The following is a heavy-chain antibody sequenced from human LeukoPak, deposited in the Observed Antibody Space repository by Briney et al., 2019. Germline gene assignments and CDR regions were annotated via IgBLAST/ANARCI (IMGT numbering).Heavy chain of an antibody. CDR1: GYSISSGYY. D-gene: IGHD5-12*01. V-gene: IGHV4-38-2*01. CDR2: IYHSGST. Sequence: SETLSLTCAVSGYSISSGYYWGWIRQPPGKGLEWFGSIYHSGSTYYNPSLKSRVTISVDTSKNQLSLKLSSVTAADTAVYYCARGLIDIVATITSDYWGQGTLVTVSS. J-gene: IGHJ4*02. CDR3: ARGLIDIVATITSDY.